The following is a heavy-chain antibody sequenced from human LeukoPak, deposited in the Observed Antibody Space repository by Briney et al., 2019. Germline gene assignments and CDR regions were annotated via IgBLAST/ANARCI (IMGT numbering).Heavy chain of an antibody. CDR2: INHSGST. D-gene: IGHD2-8*01. CDR3: AAEMGDYVDY. V-gene: IGHV4-34*01. J-gene: IGHJ4*02. Sequence: SETLSLTCAVYGGSFSGYYWSWVRQPPGKGLEWIGEINHSGSTNYNPSLKSRVTISVDTSKNQFSLKLSSVTAADTAVYYCAAEMGDYVDYWGQGTLVTVSS. CDR1: GGSFSGYY.